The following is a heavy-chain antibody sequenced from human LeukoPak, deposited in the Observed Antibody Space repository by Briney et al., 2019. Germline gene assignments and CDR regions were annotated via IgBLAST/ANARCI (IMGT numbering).Heavy chain of an antibody. CDR1: GYSFTSYW. CDR3: ARRYCSSTSCLLKDWVDP. V-gene: IGHV5-10-1*01. CDR2: IDPSDSYT. D-gene: IGHD2-2*01. J-gene: IGHJ5*02. Sequence: GESLKISCKGSGYSFTSYWISWVRQMPGKGLEWMGRIDPSDSYTNYSPSFQGHVTISADKSISTAYLQWSSLKASDTAMYYCARRYCSSTSCLLKDWVDPWGQGTLVTVSS.